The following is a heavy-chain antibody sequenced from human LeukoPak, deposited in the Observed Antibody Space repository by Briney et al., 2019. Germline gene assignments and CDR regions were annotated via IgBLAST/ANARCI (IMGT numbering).Heavy chain of an antibody. CDR3: AKIGITMIVVVPFYFDY. V-gene: IGHV3-23*01. J-gene: IGHJ4*02. D-gene: IGHD3-22*01. CDR2: ISGSGGST. Sequence: AGGSLRLSCAASGFTFSSYAMSWVRQAPGKGLEWVSAISGSGGSTYYADSVKGRFTISRDNSKNTLYLQMNSLRAEDTAVYYCAKIGITMIVVVPFYFDYWGQGTLVTVSS. CDR1: GFTFSSYA.